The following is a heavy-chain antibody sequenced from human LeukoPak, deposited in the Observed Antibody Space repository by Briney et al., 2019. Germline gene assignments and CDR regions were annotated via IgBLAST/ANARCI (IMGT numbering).Heavy chain of an antibody. CDR3: ASFEVGA. V-gene: IGHV1-2*02. CDR1: GYTFTRYY. CDR2: INPNSGGT. D-gene: IGHD3-10*01. Sequence: ASVKVSCKASGYTFTRYYANWVRQAPGQGLEWMGWINPNSGGTNYAQKFQGRVTMTRDTSITTVYMELSRLRSDETAVFYCASFEVGAWGQGTLVTVSS. J-gene: IGHJ5*02.